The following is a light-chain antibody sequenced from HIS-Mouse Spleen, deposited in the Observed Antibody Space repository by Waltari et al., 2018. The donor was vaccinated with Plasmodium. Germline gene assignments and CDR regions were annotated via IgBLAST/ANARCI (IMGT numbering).Light chain of an antibody. J-gene: IGLJ3*02. CDR3: YSTDSSGNHRV. V-gene: IGLV3-10*01. Sequence: SYELTQPPSVSVSPGQTARITCSGDALPTKYAYWYQQKSGQAPVLVLYEDSKRPSGIPERFSGSSSGTMATLTISGAQVEDEADDYCYSTDSSGNHRVFGGGTKLTVL. CDR2: EDS. CDR1: ALPTKY.